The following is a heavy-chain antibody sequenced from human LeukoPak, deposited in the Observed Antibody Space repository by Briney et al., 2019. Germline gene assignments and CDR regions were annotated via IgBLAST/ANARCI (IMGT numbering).Heavy chain of an antibody. D-gene: IGHD2-2*01. CDR2: VYHSGTT. J-gene: IGHJ4*02. CDR3: ARSLSTAGIDY. Sequence: PSETLSLTCAVSGYSITTGRYWGWIRQPPGKGLEWIGSVYHSGTTYYNPSLKSRVTISVDTSKNQFSLNLRSVTAADTAVYYCARSLSTAGIDYWGQRTLVTVSS. CDR1: GYSITTGRY. V-gene: IGHV4-38-2*01.